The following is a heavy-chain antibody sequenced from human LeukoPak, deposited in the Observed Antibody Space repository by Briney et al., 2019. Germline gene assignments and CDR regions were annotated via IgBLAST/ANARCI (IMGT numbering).Heavy chain of an antibody. V-gene: IGHV3-64*04. J-gene: IGHJ4*02. CDR3: AKGGYYDFWSGYWDY. D-gene: IGHD3-3*01. CDR1: GFTFSSYA. CDR2: ISSNGGST. Sequence: GGSLRLSCAASGFTFSSYAMHWVRQAPGKGLEYVSAISSNGGSTYYADSVKGRFTISRDNSKNTLYLQMNSLRAEDTAVYYCAKGGYYDFWSGYWDYWGQGTLVTVSS.